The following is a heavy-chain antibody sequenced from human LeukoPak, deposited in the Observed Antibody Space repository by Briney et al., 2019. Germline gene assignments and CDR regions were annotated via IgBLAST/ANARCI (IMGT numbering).Heavy chain of an antibody. J-gene: IGHJ5*02. Sequence: GASVKVSCKASGYTFTTFDINWVRQATGQGLEWMGWMNPNSGNTGYAQKFQGRVIMTRNTSISTAYMELTSLRSEDTAVYYCARVGGRVARSARFDPWGQGTLVTVSS. CDR1: GYTFTTFD. CDR3: ARVGGRVARSARFDP. V-gene: IGHV1-8*01. CDR2: MNPNSGNT. D-gene: IGHD3-16*01.